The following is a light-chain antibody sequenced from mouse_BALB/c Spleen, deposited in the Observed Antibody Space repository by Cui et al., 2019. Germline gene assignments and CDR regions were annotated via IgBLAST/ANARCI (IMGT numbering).Light chain of an antibody. Sequence: QIVLTQSPALMSASPGEKVTMTCRASSSVSYMYWYQQKPRSSPKPWIYLTSNLASGVPARFSGSGSGTSYSLTISSMEAEDAATYYCQQWSSNPWTFGGGTKLEIK. CDR2: LTS. CDR3: QQWSSNPWT. V-gene: IGKV4-68*01. CDR1: SSVSY. J-gene: IGKJ1*01.